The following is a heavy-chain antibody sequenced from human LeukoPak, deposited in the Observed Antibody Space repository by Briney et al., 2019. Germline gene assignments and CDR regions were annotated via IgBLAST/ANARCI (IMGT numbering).Heavy chain of an antibody. Sequence: GGSLRRSCAASGFTFSSYAMSWVRQAPGKGLEWVSAISPSGGSTSYADSVKGRFTISRDNSKNTLYLQVNSLRAEDTAVYYCAKKAQDIVVVPAAKTFDYWGQGTLVTVSS. J-gene: IGHJ4*02. D-gene: IGHD2-2*01. V-gene: IGHV3-23*01. CDR3: AKKAQDIVVVPAAKTFDY. CDR1: GFTFSSYA. CDR2: ISPSGGST.